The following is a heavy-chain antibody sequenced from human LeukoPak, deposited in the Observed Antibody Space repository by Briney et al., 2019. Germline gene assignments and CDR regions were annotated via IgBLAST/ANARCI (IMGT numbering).Heavy chain of an antibody. CDR3: ARDTPPALNYDILTGYWRLDVFDI. Sequence: ASVKVSCKASGYTFTSYGISWVRQAPGQGLEWMGWISAYNGNTNYAQKLQGRVTMTTDTSTSTAYMELRSLRSDDTAVYYCARDTPPALNYDILTGYWRLDVFDIWGQGTMVTVSS. J-gene: IGHJ3*02. CDR2: ISAYNGNT. V-gene: IGHV1-18*01. D-gene: IGHD3-9*01. CDR1: GYTFTSYG.